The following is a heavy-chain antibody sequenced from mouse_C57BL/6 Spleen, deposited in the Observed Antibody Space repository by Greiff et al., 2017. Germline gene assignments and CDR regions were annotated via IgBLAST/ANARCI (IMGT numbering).Heavy chain of an antibody. V-gene: IGHV5-17*01. Sequence: EVQRVESGGGLVKPGGSLKLSCAASGFTFSDYGMHWVRQAPEKGLEWVAYISSGSSTIYYADTGKGRFTISRDNAKNTLFLQMTSLSSEDTAMYYCARRELTGYAMDYWGQGTSVTVSS. D-gene: IGHD4-1*01. CDR2: ISSGSSTI. J-gene: IGHJ4*01. CDR3: ARRELTGYAMDY. CDR1: GFTFSDYG.